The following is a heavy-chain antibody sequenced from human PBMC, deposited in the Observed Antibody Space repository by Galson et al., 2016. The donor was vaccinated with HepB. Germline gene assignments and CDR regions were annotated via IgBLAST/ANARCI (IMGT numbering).Heavy chain of an antibody. CDR3: AKADFLPGWFDP. CDR1: GDTISSYY. V-gene: IGHV4-59*01. Sequence: SETLSLTCTVSGDTISSYYWTWIRKPPGKGLEWVGPIYYSGRTNYNPSLKSRVTISVDTSKNHLSLGLSSVTAADTAVYYCAKADFLPGWFDPWGQGTLVTVSS. CDR2: IYYSGRT. J-gene: IGHJ5*02.